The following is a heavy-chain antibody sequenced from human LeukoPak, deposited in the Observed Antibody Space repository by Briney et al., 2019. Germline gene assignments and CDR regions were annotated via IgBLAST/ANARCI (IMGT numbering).Heavy chain of an antibody. CDR1: GGSFSGYY. CDR3: LSPITMVRGEAFDI. CDR2: INHSGST. V-gene: IGHV4-34*03. J-gene: IGHJ3*02. D-gene: IGHD3-10*01. Sequence: PSETLSLTCAVYGGSFSGYYWSWIRQPPGKGLEWIGEINHSGSTNYNPSLKSRVTISVDTSKNQFSLKLSSVTAADTAVYYCLSPITMVRGEAFDIWGQGTMVTVSS.